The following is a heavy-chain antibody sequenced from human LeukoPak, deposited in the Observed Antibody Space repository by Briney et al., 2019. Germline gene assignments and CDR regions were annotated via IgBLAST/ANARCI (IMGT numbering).Heavy chain of an antibody. CDR3: ARGGPLSYSGSLYGAFDI. Sequence: GGSLRLSCAASGFTFSSYAMHWVRQAPGKGLEWVAVISYDGSNKYYADSVKGRFTISRDNSKKTLCLQMNSLRAEDTAAYYCARGGPLSYSGSLYGAFDIWGQGTMVTVSS. V-gene: IGHV3-30-3*01. CDR1: GFTFSSYA. CDR2: ISYDGSNK. D-gene: IGHD1-26*01. J-gene: IGHJ3*02.